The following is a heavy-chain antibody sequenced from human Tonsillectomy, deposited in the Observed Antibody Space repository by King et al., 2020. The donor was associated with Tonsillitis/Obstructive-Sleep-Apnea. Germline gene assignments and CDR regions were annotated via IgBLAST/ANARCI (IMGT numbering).Heavy chain of an antibody. V-gene: IGHV3-64D*06. CDR1: GFTFSTYT. D-gene: IGHD5-18*01. CDR3: VKEEIQGPVDYFDY. J-gene: IGHJ4*02. Sequence: EVQLVESGGDLVQPGGSLRLSCSASGFTFSTYTMHWVRQAPGKGLEYVSAISPNGGSTYYADSVKGRFSISRDNSKNTLYLQMSALRTEDTAVYYCVKEEIQGPVDYFDYWGQGTLVSVSS. CDR2: ISPNGGST.